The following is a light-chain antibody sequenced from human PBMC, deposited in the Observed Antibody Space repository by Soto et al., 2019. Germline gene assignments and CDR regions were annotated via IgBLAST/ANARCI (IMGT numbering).Light chain of an antibody. J-gene: IGLJ1*01. Sequence: QSVLTQPASVSGSPGQSITISCTGTSSDVGAYNYVSWYQQYPGKAPKLMIYDVTSRPSGVSNRFSGSKSGNAASLTISGLQAEDEADYYCCSYTSSSSLVFGTGTKVXXL. CDR1: SSDVGAYNY. CDR3: CSYTSSSSLV. CDR2: DVT. V-gene: IGLV2-14*03.